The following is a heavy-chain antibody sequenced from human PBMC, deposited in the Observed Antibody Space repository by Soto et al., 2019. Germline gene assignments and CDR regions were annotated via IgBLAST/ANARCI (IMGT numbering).Heavy chain of an antibody. CDR3: ARHLKYVFRFLEWLPVRPRNDYYGMDV. CDR1: KRLNPRSRCN. V-gene: IGHV4-39*01. Sequence: TCAVSKRLNPRSRCNWGWISQHTGQGLYRTGSSYNSGSTYYNPPLKSRVTISVDTSKNQFSLKLSSVTAADTAVYYCARHLKYVFRFLEWLPVRPRNDYYGMDVWCQGTTVTVSS. D-gene: IGHD3-3*01. J-gene: IGHJ6*02. CDR2: SYNSGST.